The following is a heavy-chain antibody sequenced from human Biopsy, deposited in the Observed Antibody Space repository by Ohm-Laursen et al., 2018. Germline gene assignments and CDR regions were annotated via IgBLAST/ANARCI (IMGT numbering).Heavy chain of an antibody. J-gene: IGHJ6*02. V-gene: IGHV3-11*01. CDR2: ISARDGVE. CDR3: ARGKYKDFSTGLPRPYHYTLDF. CDR1: GLIFSDYY. D-gene: IGHD3-22*01. Sequence: SLRLSCSASGLIFSDYYMSWIRQAPGKGLEWIAYISARDGVEYYADSVKGRFTISRDNTNNSLYLQMTSLRPEDTAVFYCARGKYKDFSTGLPRPYHYTLDFWGPGTTVTVSS.